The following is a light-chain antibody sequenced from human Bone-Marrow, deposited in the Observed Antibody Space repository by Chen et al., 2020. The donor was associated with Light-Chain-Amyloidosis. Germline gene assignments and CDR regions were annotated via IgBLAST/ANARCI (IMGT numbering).Light chain of an antibody. J-gene: IGLJ2*01. CDR3: QSADSSGTYEVI. Sequence: SYELTQPPSVSVSPGQTARITCSGDDLPTKYAYWYQQKPGQAPVLVIHRDTERPSGISERISGYSSGPTATLTIGGVQAEDEADYHCQSADSSGTYEVIFGGGTKLTVL. CDR2: RDT. V-gene: IGLV3-25*03. CDR1: DLPTKY.